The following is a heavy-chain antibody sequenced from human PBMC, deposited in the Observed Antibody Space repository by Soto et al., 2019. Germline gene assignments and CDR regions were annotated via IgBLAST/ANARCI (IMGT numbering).Heavy chain of an antibody. D-gene: IGHD3-10*01. V-gene: IGHV4-39*01. CDR1: GGSISSSSYY. Sequence: QLQLQESGPGLVKPSETLSLTCTVSGGSISSSSYYWGWIRQPPGKGLEWIGSIYYSGSTYYNPSLKSRVTISVDTSKNQFSLKLSSVTAADTAVYYCARQRLTMVRGALVPFDIWGQGTMVTVSS. J-gene: IGHJ3*02. CDR3: ARQRLTMVRGALVPFDI. CDR2: IYYSGST.